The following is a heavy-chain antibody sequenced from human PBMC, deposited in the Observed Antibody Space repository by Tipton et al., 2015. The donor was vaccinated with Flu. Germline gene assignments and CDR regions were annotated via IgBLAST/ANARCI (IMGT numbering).Heavy chain of an antibody. CDR2: IYHSGST. Sequence: TLSLTCTVSGYSISSGFYWGWLRQPPGKGLEWIGNIYHSGSTFYNPSLKSRVTISVDTSKNQFSLKLSSVTAADTAAYYCARGDGYNFDYWGQGTLVTVSS. J-gene: IGHJ4*02. V-gene: IGHV4-38-2*02. CDR1: GYSISSGFY. D-gene: IGHD5-24*01. CDR3: ARGDGYNFDY.